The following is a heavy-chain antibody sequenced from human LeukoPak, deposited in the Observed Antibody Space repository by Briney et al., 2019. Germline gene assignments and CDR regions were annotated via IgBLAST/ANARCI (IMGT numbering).Heavy chain of an antibody. J-gene: IGHJ4*02. V-gene: IGHV3-23*01. CDR2: ISGDGGST. CDR3: AKRPDCSTTNCFRFEY. Sequence: PGGSLRLSCAASGFTFSTYAKSWVRQAPGQGLEWVSSISGDGGSTYYAESVKGRFTISRDNSKNTLYLQMNSLRAEDTAVYYCAKRPDCSTTNCFRFEYWGQGTLVTVSS. D-gene: IGHD2-2*01. CDR1: GFTFSTYA.